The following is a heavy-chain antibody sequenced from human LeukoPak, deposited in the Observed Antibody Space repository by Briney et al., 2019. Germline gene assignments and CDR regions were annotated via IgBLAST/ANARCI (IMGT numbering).Heavy chain of an antibody. Sequence: SETLSLTCTVSGGSISSYYWSWIRQPPGKGLEWIGYIYYSGSTNYNPSLKSRVTISVDTFKNQFSLKLSSVTAADTAVYYCARMYGGNYYGMDVWGQGTTVTVSS. CDR1: GGSISSYY. CDR3: ARMYGGNYYGMDV. V-gene: IGHV4-59*01. CDR2: IYYSGST. J-gene: IGHJ6*02. D-gene: IGHD2-8*01.